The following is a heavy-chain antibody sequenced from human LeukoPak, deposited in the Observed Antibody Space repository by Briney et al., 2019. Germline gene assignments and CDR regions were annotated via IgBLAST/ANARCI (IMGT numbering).Heavy chain of an antibody. J-gene: IGHJ4*02. CDR1: GFTFSSYA. Sequence: GGSLRLSCAASGFTFSSYAMSWIRQAPGKGLEWISDISGSGGSTYYADPVKRRFTISRDNSKDTLYLQMNRLRAEDTAVYYCAKVSYYGSGRSPAYFDYWGQGTLVTVSS. V-gene: IGHV3-23*01. D-gene: IGHD3-10*01. CDR2: ISGSGGST. CDR3: AKVSYYGSGRSPAYFDY.